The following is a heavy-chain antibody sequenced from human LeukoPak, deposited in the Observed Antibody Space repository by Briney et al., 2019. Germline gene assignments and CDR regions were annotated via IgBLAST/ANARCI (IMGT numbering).Heavy chain of an antibody. CDR3: ARGSQSLGYCSGGSCRAKIFDY. J-gene: IGHJ4*02. CDR1: GDSINDYY. D-gene: IGHD2-15*01. V-gene: IGHV4-34*01. CDR2: INHSGST. Sequence: PSETLSLTCTVSGDSINDYYWSWIRQPPGKGLEWIGEINHSGSTNYNPSLKSRVTISVDTSKNQFSLKLSSVTAADTAVYYCARGSQSLGYCSGGSCRAKIFDYWGQGTLVTVSS.